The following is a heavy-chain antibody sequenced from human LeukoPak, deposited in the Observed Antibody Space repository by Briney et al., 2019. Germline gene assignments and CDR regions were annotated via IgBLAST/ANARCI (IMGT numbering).Heavy chain of an antibody. CDR3: ARHTYSSSSGFDI. D-gene: IGHD6-13*01. CDR2: IYYSGST. Sequence: SETLSLTCTVSGGSISSSSYYWGWIRQPPGKGLEWIGSIYYSGSTYYNPSLKSRVTISVDTSKNQFSLKLSSVTAADTAVSYCARHTYSSSSGFDIWGQGTMVTVSS. J-gene: IGHJ3*02. V-gene: IGHV4-39*01. CDR1: GGSISSSSYY.